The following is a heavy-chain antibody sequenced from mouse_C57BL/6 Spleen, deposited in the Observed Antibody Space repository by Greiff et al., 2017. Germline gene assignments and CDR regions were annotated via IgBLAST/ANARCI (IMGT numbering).Heavy chain of an antibody. D-gene: IGHD1-1*01. CDR1: GYTFTSYD. CDR2: IYPRDGST. V-gene: IGHV1-85*01. CDR3: ARPLITTVVAKAMDY. Sequence: QVQLQQSGPELVKPGASVKLSCKASGYTFTSYDINWVKQRPGQGLEWIGWIYPRDGSTKYTEKFKGKATLTVDTSSSTAYMELHSLTSEDSAVYFCARPLITTVVAKAMDYWGQGTSVTVSS. J-gene: IGHJ4*01.